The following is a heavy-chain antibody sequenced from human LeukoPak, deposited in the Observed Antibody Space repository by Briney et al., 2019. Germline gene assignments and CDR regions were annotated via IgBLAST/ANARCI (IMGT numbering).Heavy chain of an antibody. D-gene: IGHD5-12*01. CDR1: GYSISSGYY. J-gene: IGHJ4*02. CDR2: IYHSGST. V-gene: IGHV4-38-2*02. CDR3: AREGIVATISY. Sequence: PSETLSLTCAVSGYSISSGYYWGWIRQPPGKGLEWIGSIYHSGSTYYNPSLKSRVTISVDTSKNQFSLKLSSVTAADTAVYYCAREGIVATISYWGQGTLVTVSS.